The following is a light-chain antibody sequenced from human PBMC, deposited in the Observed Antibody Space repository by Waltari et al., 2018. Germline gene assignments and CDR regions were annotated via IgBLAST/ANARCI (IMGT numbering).Light chain of an antibody. V-gene: IGKV1-12*01. J-gene: IGKJ4*01. CDR1: QAIRNG. CDR2: AES. Sequence: IQMTQSPSSVSASVGDRVTITYRASQAIRNGLTWYQHKPRQAPKLLIYAESTLHSGVPSRFCGSGSGTDFTLTISSLQPEDFATYYCQQANSFPLTFGGGTKVEI. CDR3: QQANSFPLT.